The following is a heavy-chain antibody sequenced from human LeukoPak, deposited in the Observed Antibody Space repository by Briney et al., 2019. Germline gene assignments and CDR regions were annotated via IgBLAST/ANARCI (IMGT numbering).Heavy chain of an antibody. Sequence: GGSLRLSCVASGFGFRGFGMHWVRQAPGRGLEWVAGVSYDGSDKYYGDSVKGRFTISRDNSKNMLYLQMNNLRVEDTALYYCAKDSRGGLWFHYFDSWGQGTLVTVSS. CDR1: GFGFRGFG. CDR3: AKDSRGGLWFHYFDS. V-gene: IGHV3-30*18. J-gene: IGHJ4*02. D-gene: IGHD3-10*01. CDR2: VSYDGSDK.